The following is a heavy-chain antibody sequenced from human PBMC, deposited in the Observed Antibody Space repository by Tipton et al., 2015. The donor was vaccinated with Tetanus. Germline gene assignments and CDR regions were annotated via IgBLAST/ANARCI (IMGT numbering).Heavy chain of an antibody. Sequence: SLRLSCKASGYTFSAHTMHWVRQAPGKGLEWVSAISSSSSYIYYADSVKGRFTIFRDNANNSVYLQMYSLGAEDTALYYCVRVLKGAKCSRSSCYGYGMDVWGQGTTVTVSS. J-gene: IGHJ6*02. V-gene: IGHV3-21*01. CDR3: VRVLKGAKCSRSSCYGYGMDV. CDR1: GYTFSAHT. CDR2: ISSSSSYI. D-gene: IGHD2-2*01.